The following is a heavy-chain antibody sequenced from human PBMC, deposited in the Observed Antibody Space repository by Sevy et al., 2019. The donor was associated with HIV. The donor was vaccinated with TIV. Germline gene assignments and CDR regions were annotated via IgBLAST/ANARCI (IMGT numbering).Heavy chain of an antibody. CDR2: IIPIFGTA. CDR1: GGTFSSYA. J-gene: IGHJ4*02. CDR3: ARGVLPTLGYCSGGSCYANNKWIGAFDY. V-gene: IGHV1-69*13. D-gene: IGHD2-15*01. Sequence: ASVKVSCKASGGTFSSYAISWVRQAPGQGLEWMGRIIPIFGTANYAQKFQGRVTITADESTSTAYMELSSLRSEDTAVYYCARGVLPTLGYCSGGSCYANNKWIGAFDYWGQGTLVTVSS.